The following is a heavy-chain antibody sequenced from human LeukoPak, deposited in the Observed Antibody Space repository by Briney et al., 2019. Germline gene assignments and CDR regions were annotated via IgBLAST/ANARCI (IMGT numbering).Heavy chain of an antibody. J-gene: IGHJ4*02. CDR3: AKDPYGDLRWYFDY. Sequence: GGSLRLSCAASGFTFSSYAMSWVRQAPGKGLEWVSAISGSGGSTYYADSVKGRFTISRDNPKNTLYLQMNSLRAEDTAVYYCAKDPYGDLRWYFDYWGQGTLVTVSS. CDR1: GFTFSSYA. CDR2: ISGSGGST. V-gene: IGHV3-23*01. D-gene: IGHD4-17*01.